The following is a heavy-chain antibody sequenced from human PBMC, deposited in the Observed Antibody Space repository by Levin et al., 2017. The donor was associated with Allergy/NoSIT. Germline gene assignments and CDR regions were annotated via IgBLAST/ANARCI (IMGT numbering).Heavy chain of an antibody. V-gene: IGHV4-59*01. CDR2: IYYSGST. J-gene: IGHJ2*01. CDR1: GGSISSYY. D-gene: IGHD1-1*01. CDR3: ARDVSHNWKGDWYFDL. Sequence: MASETLSLTCTVSGGSISSYYWSWIRQPPGKGLEWIGYIYYSGSTNYNPSLKSRVTISVDTSKNQFSLKLSSVTAADTAVYYCARDVSHNWKGDWYFDLWGRGTLVTVSS.